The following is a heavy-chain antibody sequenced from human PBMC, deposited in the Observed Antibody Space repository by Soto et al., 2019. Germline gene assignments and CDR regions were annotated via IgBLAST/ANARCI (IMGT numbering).Heavy chain of an antibody. J-gene: IGHJ6*02. Sequence: PSETLSLTCTVSGGSISTYYWSWIRQPPGKGLEWIGYIYYSGSTSYSPSLKSRVTISVDTSKNQFSLKLRSVTAADTAVYYCASDRSSGWDQGYGMDVWGQGTTVTVS. CDR1: GGSISTYY. CDR3: ASDRSSGWDQGYGMDV. CDR2: IYYSGST. V-gene: IGHV4-59*01. D-gene: IGHD6-19*01.